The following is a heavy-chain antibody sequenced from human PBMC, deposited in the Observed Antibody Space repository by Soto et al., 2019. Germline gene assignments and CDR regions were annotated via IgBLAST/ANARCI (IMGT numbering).Heavy chain of an antibody. Sequence: GGSLRLSCEVSGFSFRVNGVSWVRQAPGKGLVWVSRINSDGSSTCYADSVKGRFTISRDNAKNTLYLQMNSLRAEDTAVYYCARDSSEGRSYFDDWGQGTLVTVSS. V-gene: IGHV3-74*01. CDR1: GFSFRVNG. CDR3: ARDSSEGRSYFDD. J-gene: IGHJ4*01. CDR2: INSDGSST.